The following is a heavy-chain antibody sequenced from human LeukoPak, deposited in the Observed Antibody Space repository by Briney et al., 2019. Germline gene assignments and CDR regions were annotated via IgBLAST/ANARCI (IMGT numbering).Heavy chain of an antibody. V-gene: IGHV1-2*02. Sequence: GASVKVSCKASGYTFTDYFMHWVRQAPGQGLEWMGWINPNSGGTNYAQKFQGRVTMTRDTSITTAYMELSRLRSDDTAVYYCARDLGLYCSSISCPSDYWGQGTLVTVSS. CDR2: INPNSGGT. D-gene: IGHD2-2*01. J-gene: IGHJ4*02. CDR1: GYTFTDYF. CDR3: ARDLGLYCSSISCPSDY.